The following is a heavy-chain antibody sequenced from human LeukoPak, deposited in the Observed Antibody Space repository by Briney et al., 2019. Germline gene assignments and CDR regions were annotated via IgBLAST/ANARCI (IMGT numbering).Heavy chain of an antibody. Sequence: PGGSLRLSCAASGFTFSTYGMHWVRQTPGKGLEWVAVMWYDGSNKYYADSVKGRFTISRDNSKNTLDLQMNSLRVEDTAVYYCARDGYSGSKRGFYFDSWGQGTLATVSS. CDR2: MWYDGSNK. V-gene: IGHV3-33*01. D-gene: IGHD5-12*01. CDR1: GFTFSTYG. CDR3: ARDGYSGSKRGFYFDS. J-gene: IGHJ4*02.